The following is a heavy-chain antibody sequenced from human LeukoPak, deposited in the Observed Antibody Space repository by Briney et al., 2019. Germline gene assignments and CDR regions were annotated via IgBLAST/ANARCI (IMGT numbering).Heavy chain of an antibody. V-gene: IGHV4-34*01. CDR2: INHFGST. CDR1: GGSFSYYY. Sequence: SETLSLTCAVSGGSFSYYYWTWIRQPPGKGLEWIGEINHFGSTNFNPSLRSRVTMSVDTSKSQFSLQLSSVTAADTAVYYCARSGRCGIAVSTSHAFDIWGQGTMVTVSS. CDR3: ARSGRCGIAVSTSHAFDI. J-gene: IGHJ3*02. D-gene: IGHD6-19*01.